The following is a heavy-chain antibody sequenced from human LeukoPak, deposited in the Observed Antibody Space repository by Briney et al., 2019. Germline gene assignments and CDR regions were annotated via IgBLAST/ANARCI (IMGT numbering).Heavy chain of an antibody. CDR1: GGSISSSFYY. CDR3: AGGRGAYRGFRYYFDS. D-gene: IGHD5-12*01. CDR2: IHYSEST. Sequence: SETLSLTCTVAGGSISSSFYYWGWIRQPPGKGLEWIGSIHYSESTYYNPSLKSRITIAIYMSKDQFSLKLTSVTAADTALYYCAGGRGAYRGFRYYFDSWGQGTLVSVSS. V-gene: IGHV4-39*01. J-gene: IGHJ4*02.